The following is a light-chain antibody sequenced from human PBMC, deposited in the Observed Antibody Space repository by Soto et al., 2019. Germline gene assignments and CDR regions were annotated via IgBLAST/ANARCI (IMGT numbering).Light chain of an antibody. Sequence: QSVLTQPPSVSGAPGQRVTISCTGSSSNIGAGYDVHWYQQLPGTAPKLLIYGNSNRPSGVPDRFSGSKSGTSASLAITGLRAEEEADYSCQSYDSSLGGLVFGGGTKLT. J-gene: IGLJ2*01. CDR1: SSNIGAGYD. CDR3: QSYDSSLGGLV. V-gene: IGLV1-40*01. CDR2: GNS.